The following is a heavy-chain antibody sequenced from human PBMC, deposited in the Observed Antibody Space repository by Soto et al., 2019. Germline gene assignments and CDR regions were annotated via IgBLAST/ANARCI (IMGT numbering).Heavy chain of an antibody. J-gene: IGHJ4*02. CDR2: IYHSGST. Sequence: SETLSLTCAVSGYSISSGYYWGWIRQPPGKGLEWIGSIYHSGSTYCNPSLKSRVTISVDTSKNQFSLKLSSVTAADTAVYYCARDGYYDFWSGYLPKIDYWGQGTLVTVSS. CDR3: ARDGYYDFWSGYLPKIDY. V-gene: IGHV4-38-2*02. CDR1: GYSISSGYY. D-gene: IGHD3-3*01.